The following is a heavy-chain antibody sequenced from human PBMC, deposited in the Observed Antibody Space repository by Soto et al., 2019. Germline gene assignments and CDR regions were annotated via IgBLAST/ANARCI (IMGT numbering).Heavy chain of an antibody. CDR3: ACRDPGTSVDY. Sequence: SETLSLTCAVSGGSFTSNNWWTWVRQPPGQGLEWIGEIYRTGSTNYNPSPKRRVTISLDKSENQFYLKVTSLTAADTAVDYCACRDPGTSVDYWGQGALVTVSS. V-gene: IGHV4-4*02. CDR1: GGSFTSNNW. D-gene: IGHD1-7*01. J-gene: IGHJ4*02. CDR2: IYRTGST.